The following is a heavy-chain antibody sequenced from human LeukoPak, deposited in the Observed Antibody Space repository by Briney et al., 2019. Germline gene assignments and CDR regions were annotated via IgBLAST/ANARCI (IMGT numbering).Heavy chain of an antibody. J-gene: IGHJ4*02. V-gene: IGHV4-39*07. Sequence: SQTLSLTCTVSGGSISSCGYYWSWIRQPPGQGLVWVGEINHSGSNNSNPSRKSRVTIAVDTSKNQFSLKLSSVTAADTAVYYCARGLSLDAVLRWARKAYYFDYWGQGTLVTVSS. CDR2: INHSGSN. CDR1: GGSISSCGYY. D-gene: IGHD4-23*01. CDR3: ARGLSLDAVLRWARKAYYFDY.